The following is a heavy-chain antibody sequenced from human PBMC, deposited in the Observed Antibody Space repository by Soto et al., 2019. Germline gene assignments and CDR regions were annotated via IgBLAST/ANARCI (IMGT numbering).Heavy chain of an antibody. D-gene: IGHD3-9*01. CDR1: GGSISSYY. CDR3: ARDHYVYDILTGYGYYYGMDV. Sequence: SEALSLTCTVSGGSISSYYWSWIRQPPGKGLAGIGDIYNSGSTNFNPPLKSRVTISVDTSKNQFSLKLSSVTAADTAVYYCARDHYVYDILTGYGYYYGMDVWGQGTTVTVSS. CDR2: IYNSGST. J-gene: IGHJ6*02. V-gene: IGHV4-4*08.